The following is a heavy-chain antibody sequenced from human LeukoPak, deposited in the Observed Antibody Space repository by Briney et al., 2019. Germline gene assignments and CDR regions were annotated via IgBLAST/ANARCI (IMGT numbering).Heavy chain of an antibody. V-gene: IGHV3-21*01. CDR3: ARDPYDYGDSYYDY. J-gene: IGHJ4*02. D-gene: IGHD4-17*01. Sequence: PGGSLRLSCAASGFTFSSYSMNWVRQAPGKGLEWVSSISSSSSYIYYADSVKGRFTISKDNAKNSLYLQMKSLRAEDTAVYYCARDPYDYGDSYYDYWGQGTLVTVSS. CDR2: ISSSSSYI. CDR1: GFTFSSYS.